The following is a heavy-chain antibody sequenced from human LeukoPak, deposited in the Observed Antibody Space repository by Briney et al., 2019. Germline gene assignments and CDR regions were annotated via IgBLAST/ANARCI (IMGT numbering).Heavy chain of an antibody. D-gene: IGHD4/OR15-4a*01. CDR1: GFTFSSYW. CDR2: ISYNGGST. CDR3: AKPPNYGAYYYGMDV. V-gene: IGHV3-23*01. J-gene: IGHJ6*04. Sequence: QPGGPLRLSCAASGFTFSSYWMSWVRQAPGKGLDWVSAISYNGGSTYYSDSVKGRFTISRDNSKNTVYLQMNSLRAEDTAVYYCAKPPNYGAYYYGMDVWGKGTTVTVSS.